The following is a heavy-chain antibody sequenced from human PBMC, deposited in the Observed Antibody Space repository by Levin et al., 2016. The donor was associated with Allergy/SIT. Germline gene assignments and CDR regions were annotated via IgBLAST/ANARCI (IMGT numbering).Heavy chain of an antibody. CDR2: ISAYNGNT. J-gene: IGHJ6*02. CDR3: ARARRHYYYNGMDV. V-gene: IGHV1-18*01. CDR1: GYTFTSYG. Sequence: ASVKVSCKASGYTFTSYGISWVRQAPGQGLEWMGWISAYNGNTNYAQKLQGRVTMTTDTSTSTAYMELRSLRSDDTAVFYCARARRHYYYNGMDVWGQGTTLTVSS.